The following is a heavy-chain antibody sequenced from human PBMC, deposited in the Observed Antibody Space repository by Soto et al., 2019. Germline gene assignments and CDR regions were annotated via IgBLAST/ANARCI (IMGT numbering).Heavy chain of an antibody. D-gene: IGHD4-17*01. CDR2: IISTSIST. CDR1: GFSFSNFA. V-gene: IGHV3-23*01. CDR3: AKGNYGDYGGFDP. Sequence: EVQVLESGGGLVQPGGSLRLSCAASGFSFSNFAMSWVRQAPGKGLEWVSSIISTSISTYYADSVKGRFTISRANSKNTLYLQMNSLRAEATAVYYCAKGNYGDYGGFDPWGQGTLVTVSS. J-gene: IGHJ5*02.